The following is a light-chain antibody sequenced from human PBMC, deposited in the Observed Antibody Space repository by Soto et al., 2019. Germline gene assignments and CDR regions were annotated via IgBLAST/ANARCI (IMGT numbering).Light chain of an antibody. CDR1: SSDVGGYNY. Sequence: QAVVTQPASVSGSPGQSITISCTGTSSDVGGYNYVSWYQQHPGKAPNLLIYDNSERPSGIPDRFSGSKSGMSATLGIIGLQTGDEAGYYCGTWDSSLSAVVFGGGTKLTVL. J-gene: IGLJ2*01. CDR2: DNS. V-gene: IGLV1-51*01. CDR3: GTWDSSLSAVV.